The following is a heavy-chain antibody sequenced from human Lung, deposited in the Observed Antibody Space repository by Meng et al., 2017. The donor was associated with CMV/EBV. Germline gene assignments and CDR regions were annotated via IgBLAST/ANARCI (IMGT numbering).Heavy chain of an antibody. CDR1: GDSITNHNW. Sequence: ESGPPRVKPSEHLSLTCAVPGDSITNHNWWAWVRQPPGKGLEWTGEIPHRGSSAYNPSLKSRVSMSIDKSKNQFSLKLTSVTAADTAVYHCLRRSGGSVWGQGTLVTVSS. J-gene: IGHJ1*01. CDR3: LRRSGGSV. V-gene: IGHV4-4*02. D-gene: IGHD3-10*01. CDR2: IPHRGSS.